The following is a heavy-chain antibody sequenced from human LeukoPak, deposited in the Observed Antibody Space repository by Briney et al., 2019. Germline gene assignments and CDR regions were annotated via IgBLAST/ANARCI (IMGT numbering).Heavy chain of an antibody. Sequence: ASVKVSCKASGYTFTSYGISWVRQAPGQGLEWMGWISAYNGNTNYAQKLQGRVTMTTDTSTSTAYMELRSLRSDDTAVYYCARELRGYSYGFGGYDYWGQGTLVTVSS. CDR2: ISAYNGNT. J-gene: IGHJ4*02. V-gene: IGHV1-18*01. CDR3: ARELRGYSYGFGGYDY. D-gene: IGHD5-18*01. CDR1: GYTFTSYG.